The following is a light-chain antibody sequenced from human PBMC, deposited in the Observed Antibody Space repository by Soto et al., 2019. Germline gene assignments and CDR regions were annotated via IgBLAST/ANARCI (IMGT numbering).Light chain of an antibody. CDR2: AAS. V-gene: IGKV1-39*01. CDR3: QQIFGTRYS. J-gene: IGKJ2*03. Sequence: DIQMTQSPSSLSASVGDRVTITCRASQNIRAYLNWYQQKPGKAPKPLIYAASTLLSRVPSRFSGSGSGTDFTLTISSLEPEDFATYYCQQIFGTRYSFGQGTKLEIK. CDR1: QNIRAY.